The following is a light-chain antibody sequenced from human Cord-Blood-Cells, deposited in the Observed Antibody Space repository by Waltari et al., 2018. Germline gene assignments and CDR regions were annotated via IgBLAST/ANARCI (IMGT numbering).Light chain of an antibody. J-gene: IGLJ1*01. Sequence: QSALTQPASVSGSPGQSITISCTGTSSDVGGYHYVHWYQQHPGKAPKLMIYEVSNRPSGVSNRFSGSKSGNTASLTISGLQAEDEADYYCSSYTSSSTPYVFGTGTKVTVL. CDR2: EVS. V-gene: IGLV2-14*01. CDR3: SSYTSSSTPYV. CDR1: SSDVGGYHY.